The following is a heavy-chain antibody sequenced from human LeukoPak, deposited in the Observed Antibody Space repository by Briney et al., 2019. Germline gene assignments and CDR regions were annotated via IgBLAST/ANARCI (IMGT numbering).Heavy chain of an antibody. D-gene: IGHD3-10*01. CDR2: ISAYNGNT. CDR1: GGTFSSYA. Sequence: ASVKVSCKASGGTFSSYAISWVRQAPGQGLEWMGWISAYNGNTNYAQKLQGRVTMTTDTSTSTAYMELRSLRSDDTVVYYCARDYYSSGSQDAEYFQHWGQGTLVTVSS. V-gene: IGHV1-18*01. J-gene: IGHJ1*01. CDR3: ARDYYSSGSQDAEYFQH.